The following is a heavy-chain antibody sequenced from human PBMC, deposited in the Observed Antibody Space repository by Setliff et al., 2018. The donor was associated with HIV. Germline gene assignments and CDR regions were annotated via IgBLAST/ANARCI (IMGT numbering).Heavy chain of an antibody. Sequence: PGGSLRLSCAAPGFTFSSYSMNWVRQAPGKGLEWVSSISSSSSYIYYADSVKGRFTISRDNAKNSLYLQMNSLRAEDTAVYYCARRYSSSSTGFDYWGQGTLVTVSS. CDR2: ISSSSSYI. V-gene: IGHV3-21*01. CDR3: ARRYSSSSTGFDY. D-gene: IGHD6-6*01. J-gene: IGHJ4*02. CDR1: GFTFSSYS.